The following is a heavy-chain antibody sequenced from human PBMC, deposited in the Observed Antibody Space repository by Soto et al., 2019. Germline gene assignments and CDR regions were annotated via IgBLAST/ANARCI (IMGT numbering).Heavy chain of an antibody. CDR1: GFTFSDYD. D-gene: IGHD6-13*01. V-gene: IGHV3-11*05. Sequence: QVQLVESGGGLVKPGGSLRLSCAASGFTFSDYDMSWIRQAPGKGLEWVSYISSSSSYTNYADSVKGRFTISRDNAKNSLHLQMNSLRAEDTAVYYCATPVAAAGYDYWGQGTLVTVAS. J-gene: IGHJ4*02. CDR3: ATPVAAAGYDY. CDR2: ISSSSSYT.